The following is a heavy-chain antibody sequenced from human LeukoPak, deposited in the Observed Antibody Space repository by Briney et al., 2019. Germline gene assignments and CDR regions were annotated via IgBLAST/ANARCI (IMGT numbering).Heavy chain of an antibody. D-gene: IGHD3-22*01. J-gene: IGHJ4*02. CDR2: INPNSGGT. CDR3: ARGSDGYYDRPSDH. CDR1: GYTFTGYY. V-gene: IGHV1-2*02. Sequence: ASVKVSCKASGYTFTGYYMHWVRQAPGQGLEWMGWINPNSGGTNYAQKFQGRVTMTRDTSISTAYMELSRLRSDDAAVYYCARGSDGYYDRPSDHWGQGTLVTVSS.